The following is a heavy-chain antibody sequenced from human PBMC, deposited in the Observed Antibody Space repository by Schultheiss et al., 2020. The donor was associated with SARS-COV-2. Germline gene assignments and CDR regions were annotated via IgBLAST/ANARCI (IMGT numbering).Heavy chain of an antibody. D-gene: IGHD5-24*01. CDR1: GSSITGFF. Sequence: SETLSLTCSVSGSSITGFFWTWIRPPPGKGLDPIGNIYFTGITKYNPSLKSRVTISIDTSKNQFSLKLGSVTAADTAVYFCARATRVESLFSVRGGSFDFWGRGALVTVSS. J-gene: IGHJ4*02. V-gene: IGHV4-59*01. CDR2: IYFTGIT. CDR3: ARATRVESLFSVRGGSFDF.